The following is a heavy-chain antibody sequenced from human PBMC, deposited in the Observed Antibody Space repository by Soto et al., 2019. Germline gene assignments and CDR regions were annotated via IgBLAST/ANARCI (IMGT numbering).Heavy chain of an antibody. J-gene: IGHJ4*02. V-gene: IGHV3-53*01. CDR3: ARDRRTTTTTPFAGFDY. CDR1: GFTVSSNY. CDR2: IYSGGST. Sequence: EVQLVESGGGLIQPGGSLRLSCAASGFTVSSNYMSWVRQAAGKGLEWVSVIYSGGSTYYADSVKGRFTISRDNSKNTLYLQMKRLRAEDTAAYYCARDRRTTTTTPFAGFDYWGQGTLVTVSS. D-gene: IGHD1-1*01.